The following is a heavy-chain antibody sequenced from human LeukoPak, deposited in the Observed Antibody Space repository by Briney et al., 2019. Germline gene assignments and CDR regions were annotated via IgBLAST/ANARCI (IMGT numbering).Heavy chain of an antibody. Sequence: PGGSLRLSCAASGFAFGSYAMSWVRQAPGKGLEWVSAIIEGGDVTFYTDSVKGRFTISRDNSKNTLYLQMNSLRAEDTALYYCANGTAQWELYDYWGQGTLVTVSS. J-gene: IGHJ4*02. CDR2: IIEGGDVT. CDR3: ANGTAQWELYDY. V-gene: IGHV3-23*01. D-gene: IGHD4-23*01. CDR1: GFAFGSYA.